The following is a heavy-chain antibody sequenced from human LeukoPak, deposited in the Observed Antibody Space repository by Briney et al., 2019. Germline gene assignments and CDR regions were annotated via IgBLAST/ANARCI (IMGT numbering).Heavy chain of an antibody. D-gene: IGHD1-26*01. CDR2: INGDGTNT. CDR1: GFTLSTYW. Sequence: PGGSLRLPCAASGFTLSTYWMHWVRQAPGKGLVWVSRINGDGTNTGYADSVKGRFTISKDNGKNTLYLQMNSLRSEDTAVYYCGRETSGSLSNWGQGTLVAVSS. V-gene: IGHV3-74*01. J-gene: IGHJ4*02. CDR3: GRETSGSLSN.